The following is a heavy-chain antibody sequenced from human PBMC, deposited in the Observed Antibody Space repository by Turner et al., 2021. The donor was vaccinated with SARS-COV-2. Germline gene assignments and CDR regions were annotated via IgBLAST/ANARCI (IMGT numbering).Heavy chain of an antibody. V-gene: IGHV1-18*01. J-gene: IGHJ6*02. D-gene: IGHD2-2*02. CDR2: ISPYNGNT. Sequence: QVQLVQSGAAVKKPGASVKVSCKATGYTFTSYGISWVRQAPGQGLEWMGWISPYNGNTNYAQKLQGRVTMTTDTSTSTAYMELRSLRSDDTAVYYCATNHCSSTSCYSTHYGMDVWGQGTTVTVSS. CDR3: ATNHCSSTSCYSTHYGMDV. CDR1: GYTFTSYG.